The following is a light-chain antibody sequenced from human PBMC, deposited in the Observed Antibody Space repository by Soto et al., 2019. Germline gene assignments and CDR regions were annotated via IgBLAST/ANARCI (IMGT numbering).Light chain of an antibody. CDR1: SSDIGDYNY. Sequence: QSALTQPASVSGSPGQSITISCTGTSSDIGDYNYISWYQQHPGKVPKLIIYDVSDRPSGVSNRFSGSKSANTASLTISGLQAEDEADYYCSSYTGSTTYVFGTGTKATVL. CDR2: DVS. V-gene: IGLV2-14*01. J-gene: IGLJ1*01. CDR3: SSYTGSTTYV.